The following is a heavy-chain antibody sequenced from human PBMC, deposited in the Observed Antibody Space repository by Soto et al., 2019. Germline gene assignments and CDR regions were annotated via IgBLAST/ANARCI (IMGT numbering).Heavy chain of an antibody. D-gene: IGHD2-15*01. CDR3: ARISGASIFWLPDY. CDR2: INVYNGNT. V-gene: IGHV1-18*04. Sequence: ASVMPSWKASVYTFTNNSSCWLRQAPGQGLEWMGWINVYNGNTKYAQQLQGRVTLTTDTSTSTAYMDLRSLRSEDTAVSCCARISGASIFWLPDYWG. J-gene: IGHJ4*01. CDR1: VYTFTNNS.